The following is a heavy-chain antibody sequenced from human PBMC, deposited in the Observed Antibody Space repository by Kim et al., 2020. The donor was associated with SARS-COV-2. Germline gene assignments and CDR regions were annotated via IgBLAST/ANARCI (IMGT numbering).Heavy chain of an antibody. CDR1: GFTFSSYS. Sequence: GGSLRLSCAASGFTFSSYSMNWVRQAPGKGLEWVSYISSSSSTIYYADSVKGRFTISRDNAKNSLYLQMNSLRDEDTAVYYCARAPRDEVLRFLEWLNFDYWGQGTLVTVSS. V-gene: IGHV3-48*02. J-gene: IGHJ4*02. D-gene: IGHD3-3*01. CDR2: ISSSSSTI. CDR3: ARAPRDEVLRFLEWLNFDY.